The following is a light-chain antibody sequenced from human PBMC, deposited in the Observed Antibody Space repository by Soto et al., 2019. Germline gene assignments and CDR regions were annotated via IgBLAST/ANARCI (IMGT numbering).Light chain of an antibody. CDR1: QSLLHSNGYNY. CDR2: LGS. V-gene: IGKV2-28*01. CDR3: QQYGSSPRT. Sequence: DIVMTQSPLSLPVTPGEPASISCRSSQSLLHSNGYNYLNWFVQKPGQPPQLLIYLGSERASGVPGRISGSGSGTDFTLTISRLEPEDFAVYYCQQYGSSPRTFGQGTKVDIK. J-gene: IGKJ1*01.